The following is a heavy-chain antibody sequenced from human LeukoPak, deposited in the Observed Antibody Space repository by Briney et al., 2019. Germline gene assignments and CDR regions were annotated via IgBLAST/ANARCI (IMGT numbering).Heavy chain of an antibody. Sequence: GGSLRLSCAASGFTVSSNYMSWVRQAPGKGLEWVSVIYSGGSTYYADSVKGRFTISRDNSKNTLYLQMNSLGAEDTAVYYCASRPAATPYYYYYGMDVWGQGTTVTVSS. CDR1: GFTVSSNY. J-gene: IGHJ6*02. D-gene: IGHD2-2*01. CDR2: IYSGGST. V-gene: IGHV3-53*01. CDR3: ASRPAATPYYYYYGMDV.